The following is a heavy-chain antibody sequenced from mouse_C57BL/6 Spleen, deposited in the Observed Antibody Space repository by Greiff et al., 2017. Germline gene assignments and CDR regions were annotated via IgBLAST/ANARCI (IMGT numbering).Heavy chain of an antibody. V-gene: IGHV5-16*01. CDR2: INYDGSST. Sequence: EVKLVESEGGLVQPGSSMKLSCTASGFTFSDYYMAWVRQVPEKGLEWVANINYDGSSTYYLDSLKSRFIISRDNAKNILYLQMSSLKSEDTATYYCARAGYDGYSWFAYWGQGTLVTVSA. CDR1: GFTFSDYY. J-gene: IGHJ3*01. D-gene: IGHD2-3*01. CDR3: ARAGYDGYSWFAY.